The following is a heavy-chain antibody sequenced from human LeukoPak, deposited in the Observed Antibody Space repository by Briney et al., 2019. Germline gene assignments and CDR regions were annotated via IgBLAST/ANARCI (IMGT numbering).Heavy chain of an antibody. V-gene: IGHV3-23*01. J-gene: IGHJ5*02. D-gene: IGHD1-1*01. Sequence: GGSLRLSCAASGFSFNSCAMSWVRQPPGKGLEWVSGISGSGSTTNYADSVKGRFTVSRDNSKNTLYLQMNSLRAEDTAVYYCVKVAWNNCLDPWGQGTLVTVSS. CDR3: VKVAWNNCLDP. CDR2: ISGSGSTT. CDR1: GFSFNSCA.